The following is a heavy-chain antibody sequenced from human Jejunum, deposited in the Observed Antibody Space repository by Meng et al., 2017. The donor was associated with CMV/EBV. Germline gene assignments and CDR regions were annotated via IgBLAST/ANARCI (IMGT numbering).Heavy chain of an antibody. J-gene: IGHJ6*02. V-gene: IGHV5-51*01. CDR3: VRLSGEGYSLDNYGMDV. CDR2: IYPDDSDT. Sequence: FSTDWIGGVRQMPGKGLESMGIIYPDDSDTRYSPSFQGQVTISADKSISTAYLQWTSLKASDTAMYYCVRLSGEGYSLDNYGMDVWGQGTTVTVSS. CDR1: FSTDW. D-gene: IGHD1-1*01.